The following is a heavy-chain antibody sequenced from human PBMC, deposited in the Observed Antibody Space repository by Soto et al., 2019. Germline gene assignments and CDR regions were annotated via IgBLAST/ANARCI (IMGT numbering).Heavy chain of an antibody. Sequence: SETLSLTCTVSGGSISSSSYYWGWIRQPPGKGLEWIGSIYYSGSTYYNPSLKSRVTISVDTSKNQFSLKLSSVTAADTAVYYCARPYYDYVWGSYHYYGMDVWGQGTTVT. D-gene: IGHD3-16*02. V-gene: IGHV4-39*01. CDR1: GGSISSSSYY. J-gene: IGHJ6*02. CDR3: ARPYYDYVWGSYHYYGMDV. CDR2: IYYSGST.